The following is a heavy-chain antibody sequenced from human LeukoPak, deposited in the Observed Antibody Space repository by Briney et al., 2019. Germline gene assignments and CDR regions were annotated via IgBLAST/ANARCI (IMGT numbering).Heavy chain of an antibody. Sequence: SQTLSLTCDISGDSVSSNSAGWNWDRRSPSRDLEWLGRTYYRSKWYYDYAVSVKSRITINPDTSKNQFSLQLNSVTPEDTAVYYCAGGGLVRATGWFDPWGQGILVTVSS. CDR2: TYYRSKWYY. CDR1: GDSVSSNSAG. CDR3: AGGGLVRATGWFDP. D-gene: IGHD1-26*01. V-gene: IGHV6-1*01. J-gene: IGHJ5*02.